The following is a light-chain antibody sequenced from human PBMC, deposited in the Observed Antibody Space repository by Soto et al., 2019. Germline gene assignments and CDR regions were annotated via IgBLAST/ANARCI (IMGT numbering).Light chain of an antibody. CDR1: QSVSSD. J-gene: IGKJ4*01. V-gene: IGKV3-15*01. Sequence: ELVMTQSPVTLSVSPGERATLSCRASQSVSSDLAWYQQKPGQAPRLLIYVASTRATGIPARFSGSGSGTEFTLTISSLQSEDFAVYYCQQYNNWPPLTFGGGTKVEIK. CDR2: VAS. CDR3: QQYNNWPPLT.